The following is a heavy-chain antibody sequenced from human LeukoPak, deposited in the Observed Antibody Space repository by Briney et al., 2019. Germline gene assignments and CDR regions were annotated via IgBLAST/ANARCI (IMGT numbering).Heavy chain of an antibody. J-gene: IGHJ4*02. CDR3: ARAPVGYADY. CDR1: GFTFSSYA. D-gene: IGHD2-15*01. Sequence: GGSLRLSCAASGFTFSSYAMHWVRQAPGKGLEWVAVISYDERNKIYADSVKGRFTISRDNAKNSLYLQMNSLRAEDTAVYYCARAPVGYADYWGQGTLVTVSS. CDR2: ISYDERNK. V-gene: IGHV3-30*04.